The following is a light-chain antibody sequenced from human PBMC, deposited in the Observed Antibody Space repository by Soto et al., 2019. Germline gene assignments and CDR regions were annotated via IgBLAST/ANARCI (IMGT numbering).Light chain of an antibody. CDR3: QQYGTSPWT. CDR1: PSVPISY. CDR2: GAR. Sequence: VMTHSPRAVSLTHGARATRSFRARPSVPISYLAWFQQNPGQAPRLLIYGARSRATGVPDRFSASGSGTDFSLTISSLEPEDFAVYYCQQYGTSPWTSGQRGKADI. V-gene: IGKV3-20*01. J-gene: IGKJ1*01.